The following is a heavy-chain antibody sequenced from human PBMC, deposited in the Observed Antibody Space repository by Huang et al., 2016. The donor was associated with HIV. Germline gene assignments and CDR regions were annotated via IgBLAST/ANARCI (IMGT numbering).Heavy chain of an antibody. CDR3: ARLPGSITMIRGVITDPY. CDR1: GGSIRSDNYY. V-gene: IGHV4-39*01. D-gene: IGHD3-10*01. J-gene: IGHJ4*02. CDR2: IYLSGST. Sequence: QLQLQESGPGLVKPSETLSLTCTVSGGSIRSDNYYWGWIRQPPGKGLEWIGSIYLSGSTYYNPSLKSRVTITVDTSKNQFSLKMRSVTAADTAVYYCARLPGSITMIRGVITDPYWGQGTLVTVSS.